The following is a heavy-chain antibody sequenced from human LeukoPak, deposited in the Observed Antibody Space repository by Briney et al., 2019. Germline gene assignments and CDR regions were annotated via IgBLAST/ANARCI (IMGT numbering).Heavy chain of an antibody. CDR1: GFTFSSYA. D-gene: IGHD3-22*01. V-gene: IGHV3-30*07. J-gene: IGHJ4*02. CDR2: ISYDGSNK. Sequence: GGSLRLSCAASGFTFSSYAMHWVRQAPGKGLEWVAVISYDGSNKYYADSVKGRFTISRDNSKNTLYLQMDSLRAEYTAVYHCAKTNGYYDYWGRGTLVTVSS. CDR3: AKTNGYYDY.